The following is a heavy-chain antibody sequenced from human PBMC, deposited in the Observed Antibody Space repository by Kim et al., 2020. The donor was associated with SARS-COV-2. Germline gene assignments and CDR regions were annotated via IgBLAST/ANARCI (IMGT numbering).Heavy chain of an antibody. J-gene: IGHJ4*02. V-gene: IGHV3-66*01. CDR1: GIAISSKN. Sequence: GGSLRLSCAASGIAISSKNMRWVRQAPGKGLEWVSVIYSGGKTYYADSVKGRFTISRDNSENTVYLQMNSLRAEDTAVYYCSRGFCLDWGQGTLVTVSS. CDR2: IYSGGKT. CDR3: SRGFCLD. D-gene: IGHD3-3*01.